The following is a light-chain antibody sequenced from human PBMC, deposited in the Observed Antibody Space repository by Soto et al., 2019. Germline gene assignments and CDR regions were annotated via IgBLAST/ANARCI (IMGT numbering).Light chain of an antibody. CDR3: QQFGSLLPIT. V-gene: IGKV3-20*01. Sequence: LAHYTCPLSSSPGERTTLSCMAIQSVSSSFLAWYQQKPGQAPRLFIYGASSRATGIPDRFSGSASVTDFTLTISILAPEDFEEYYCQQFGSLLPITFGQGRLLEIK. CDR1: QSVSSSF. J-gene: IGKJ5*01. CDR2: GAS.